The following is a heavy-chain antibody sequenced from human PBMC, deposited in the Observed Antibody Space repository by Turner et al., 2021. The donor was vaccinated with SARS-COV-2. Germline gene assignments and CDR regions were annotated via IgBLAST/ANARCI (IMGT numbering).Heavy chain of an antibody. J-gene: IGHJ6*02. Sequence: VQLVQSGAEVKKPGASVKVPCKVLGYTLTALSMHWVRQAPGQGLEWMGVFDPEDGETIYAQKFQGRVTMTEYTSTDTAYMHLSSLRSEVTAVYYCATGRARAGTPKICYYWYGMDVWGQGTTVTVSS. V-gene: IGHV1-24*01. CDR2: FDPEDGET. CDR3: ATGRARAGTPKICYYWYGMDV. D-gene: IGHD6-19*01. CDR1: GYTLTALS.